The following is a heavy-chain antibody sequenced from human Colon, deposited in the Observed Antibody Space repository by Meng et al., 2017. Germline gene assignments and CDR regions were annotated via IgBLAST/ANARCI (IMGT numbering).Heavy chain of an antibody. Sequence: QLHLWGASLLKPSEPLSLTCAVYGGSFSGYSWSWIRQPPGKGLEWIGEINHTGNTSYNPSLKSRLTISVDTSKNQFSLNLSSVTAADTALYYCARSVRLGVAGKSGAYWGQGTLVTVSS. CDR2: INHTGNT. CDR1: GGSFSGYS. J-gene: IGHJ4*02. CDR3: ARSVRLGVAGKSGAY. V-gene: IGHV4-34*01. D-gene: IGHD6-19*01.